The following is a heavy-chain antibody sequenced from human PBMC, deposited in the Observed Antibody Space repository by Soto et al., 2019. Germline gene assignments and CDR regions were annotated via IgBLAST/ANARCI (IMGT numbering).Heavy chain of an antibody. CDR3: ARGLNDDS. J-gene: IGHJ4*02. Sequence: GGSLRVSCEFSGFSIGGNPMSWVRQAPGQGLEWVASIHTVGSTYYADSVQGRFTISRDNSKNTLFLQMNSLRVGDTAIYFCARGLNDDSWGQGTLVT. CDR1: GFSIGGNP. D-gene: IGHD1-1*01. CDR2: IHTVGST. V-gene: IGHV3-53*01.